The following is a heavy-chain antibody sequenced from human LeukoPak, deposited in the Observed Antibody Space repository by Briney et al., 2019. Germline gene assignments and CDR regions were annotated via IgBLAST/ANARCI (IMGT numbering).Heavy chain of an antibody. J-gene: IGHJ3*02. CDR2: ISYDGSNK. CDR1: GFTFSSNA. CDR3: ARDNPSSGAFDI. Sequence: GGSLRLSCAASGFTFSSNAMHWVRQAPGKGLEWVAVISYDGSNKYYADSVKGRFTISRDNSKNTLYLQMNSLRAEDTAVYYCARDNPSSGAFDIWGQGTMVTVSS. V-gene: IGHV3-30-3*01.